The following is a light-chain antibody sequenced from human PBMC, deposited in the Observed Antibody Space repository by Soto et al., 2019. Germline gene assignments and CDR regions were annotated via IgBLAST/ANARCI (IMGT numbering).Light chain of an antibody. CDR2: GAS. CDR1: QGISRW. J-gene: IGKJ5*01. V-gene: IGKV1-12*01. Sequence: DIQMTQSPSFVSASVGDRVTITCRASQGISRWLAWYQQRPGKAPELLIYGASSLQSGVPSRFRGSGYGTDFTLTISSLQPEEFATYYCQQANSFPLTFGQGTRLEIK. CDR3: QQANSFPLT.